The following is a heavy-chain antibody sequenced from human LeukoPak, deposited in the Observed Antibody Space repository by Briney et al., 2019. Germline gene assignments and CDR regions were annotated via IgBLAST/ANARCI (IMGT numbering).Heavy chain of an antibody. J-gene: IGHJ5*02. V-gene: IGHV3-11*05. Sequence: PGGSLRLSCAASRFTFSDYYMSWIRQAPGKGLEWVSYISSSGSYTNYADSVKGRFTISRDNAKNSLFLQMNSLRAEDTAVYYYARVSDYGSSGYYYSAWGQGTLVTVSS. CDR1: RFTFSDYY. D-gene: IGHD3-22*01. CDR2: ISSSGSYT. CDR3: ARVSDYGSSGYYYSA.